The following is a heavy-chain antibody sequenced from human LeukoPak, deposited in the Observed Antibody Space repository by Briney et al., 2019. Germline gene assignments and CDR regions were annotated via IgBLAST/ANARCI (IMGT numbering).Heavy chain of an antibody. CDR1: GYTFTKYT. J-gene: IGHJ6*02. V-gene: IGHV1-3*04. CDR2: INTGSGNA. D-gene: IGHD5-12*01. CDR3: ARGGGGYDLGYYYYGMDV. Sequence: ASVKVSCKASGYTFTKYTMHWVRQAPGQRLEWMGWINTGSGNAKYSQKFQGRVTITRDTSASTAYMELSSLRSEDTAVYYCARGGGGYDLGYYYYGMDVWGQGTTVTVS.